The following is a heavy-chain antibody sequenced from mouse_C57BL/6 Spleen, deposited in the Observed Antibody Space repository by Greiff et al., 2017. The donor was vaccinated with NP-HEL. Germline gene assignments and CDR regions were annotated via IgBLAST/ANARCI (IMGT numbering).Heavy chain of an antibody. J-gene: IGHJ1*03. CDR3: ARYYYGSSYWYFDV. CDR2: IDPANGNT. V-gene: IGHV14-3*01. CDR1: GFNIKNTY. D-gene: IGHD1-1*01. Sequence: VQLQQSVAELVRPGASVKLSCTASGFNIKNTYMHWVKQRPEQGLEWIGRIDPANGNTKYAPKFQGKATITAHTPTNTAYLQLSSLTSEDTAIYYCARYYYGSSYWYFDVWGTGTTVTVSS.